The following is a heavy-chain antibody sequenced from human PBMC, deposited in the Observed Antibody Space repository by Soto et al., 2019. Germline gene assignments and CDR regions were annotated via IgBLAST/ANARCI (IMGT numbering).Heavy chain of an antibody. D-gene: IGHD2-15*01. V-gene: IGHV1-46*01. CDR3: ARDPLGYCSGGSRYSGGVWFDT. CDR2: INPSGGST. Sequence: ASVKVSCKASGYTFTSYYMHWVRQAPGQGLEWMGIINPSGGSTSYAQKFQGRVTMTRDTSTSTVYMELSSLRSEDTAVYYCARDPLGYCSGGSRYSGGVWFDTWGQGTLVTVSS. J-gene: IGHJ5*02. CDR1: GYTFTSYY.